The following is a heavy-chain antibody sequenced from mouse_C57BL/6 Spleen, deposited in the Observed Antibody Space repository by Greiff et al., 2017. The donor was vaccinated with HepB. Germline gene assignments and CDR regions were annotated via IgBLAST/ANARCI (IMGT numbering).Heavy chain of an antibody. Sequence: QVHVKQPGTELVKPGASVKLSCKASGYTFTSYWMHWVKQRPGQGLEWIGNINPSNGGTNYNEKFKSKATLTVDKSSSTAYMQLSSLTSEDSAVYYCARVGYMGSSWYFDYWGQGTTLTVSS. CDR3: ARVGYMGSSWYFDY. J-gene: IGHJ2*01. CDR2: INPSNGGT. D-gene: IGHD1-1*02. CDR1: GYTFTSYW. V-gene: IGHV1-53*01.